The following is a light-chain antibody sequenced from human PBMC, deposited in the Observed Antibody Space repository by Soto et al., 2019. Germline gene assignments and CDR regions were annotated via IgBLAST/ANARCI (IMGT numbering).Light chain of an antibody. Sequence: SYELTQPLSVSVARGQTARITCGANNIGSKNVHWYQQKPGQAPVLVIYRDSKRPSGIPERFSGSNSGKTATLTISRAQAGDEADYYCQVWDSSPVVFGGGTKLTVL. CDR2: RDS. CDR1: NIGSKN. V-gene: IGLV3-9*01. CDR3: QVWDSSPVV. J-gene: IGLJ2*01.